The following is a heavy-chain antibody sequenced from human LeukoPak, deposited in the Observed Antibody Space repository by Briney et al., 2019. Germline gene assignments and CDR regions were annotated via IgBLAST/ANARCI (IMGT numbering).Heavy chain of an antibody. D-gene: IGHD1-26*01. CDR3: ALRGATLDY. J-gene: IGHJ4*02. Sequence: ASVKVSCKASGGTFSSYAISWVRQAPGQGLEWMGWINPNSGGTNYAQKFQGRVTMTRDTSISTAYMELSRLRSDDTAVYYCALRGATLDYWGQGTLVTVSS. V-gene: IGHV1-2*02. CDR2: INPNSGGT. CDR1: GGTFSSYA.